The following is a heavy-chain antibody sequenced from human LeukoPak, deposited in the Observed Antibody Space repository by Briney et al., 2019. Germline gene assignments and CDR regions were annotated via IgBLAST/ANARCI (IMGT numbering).Heavy chain of an antibody. Sequence: SETLSLTCAVYGGSFSGYYWSWIRQPPGKGLEWIGEINHSGSTNYNPSLKSRVTISVDTSKNQFSLKLSSVTAADTAVYYCARGRDIVVVPAAHDFDYWGQGTLVTVSS. D-gene: IGHD2-2*01. CDR3: ARGRDIVVVPAAHDFDY. CDR1: GGSFSGYY. CDR2: INHSGST. V-gene: IGHV4-34*01. J-gene: IGHJ4*02.